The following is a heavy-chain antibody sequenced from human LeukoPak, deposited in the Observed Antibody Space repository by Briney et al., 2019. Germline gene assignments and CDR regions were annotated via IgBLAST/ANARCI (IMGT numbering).Heavy chain of an antibody. D-gene: IGHD3-9*01. CDR1: GGSISGYY. J-gene: IGHJ6*02. V-gene: IGHV4-59*08. CDR3: ARQFDRFYYGMDA. Sequence: SETLSLTCTVSGGSISGYYWNWIRQPPGKGLEWIGYIYYSGSTNYNPSLKSRVTISVDTSKNQFSLKLSSVTAADTAVYYCARQFDRFYYGMDAWGQGTTVTVSS. CDR2: IYYSGST.